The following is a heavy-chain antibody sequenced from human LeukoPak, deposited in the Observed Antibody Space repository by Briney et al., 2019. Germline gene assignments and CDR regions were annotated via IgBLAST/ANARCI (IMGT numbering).Heavy chain of an antibody. CDR3: ARDPYSGNYGNYYYYYMDV. V-gene: IGHV3-74*01. J-gene: IGHJ6*03. D-gene: IGHD1-26*01. Sequence: GGSLRLSCAASGFTFSSSWMHWVRQAPGKGLVWVSRINSDGSTTAYADSVKGRFTISRDNAKNTLYLQMNSLGPEDTAVYYCARDPYSGNYGNYYYYYMDVWGKGTTVTISS. CDR2: INSDGSTT. CDR1: GFTFSSSW.